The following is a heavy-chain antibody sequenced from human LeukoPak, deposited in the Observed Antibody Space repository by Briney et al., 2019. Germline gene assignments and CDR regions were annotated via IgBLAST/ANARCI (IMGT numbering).Heavy chain of an antibody. J-gene: IGHJ5*02. D-gene: IGHD2-2*02. Sequence: SVKVSCKASGGTFSSYAISWVRQAPGQGLEWMGGIIPIFGTANYAQKFQGRVTITADESTSTAYMELSSLRSEDTAVYYCARDPLFVPAAIPDNWFDPWGQGTLVTVSS. CDR1: GGTFSSYA. V-gene: IGHV1-69*13. CDR3: ARDPLFVPAAIPDNWFDP. CDR2: IIPIFGTA.